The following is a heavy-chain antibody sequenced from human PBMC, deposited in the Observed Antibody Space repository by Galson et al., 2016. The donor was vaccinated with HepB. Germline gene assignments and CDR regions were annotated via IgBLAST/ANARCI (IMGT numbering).Heavy chain of an antibody. V-gene: IGHV1-46*01. CDR1: GYTFTSYY. CDR2: INPSGGST. D-gene: IGHD3/OR15-3a*01. CDR3: ARGTGTGGYFDY. J-gene: IGHJ4*02. Sequence: SGYTFTSYYMHWVRQAPGHGLEWMGIINPSGGSTSYAQKFQGRVTVTRDTSTSTVYMELSSLRSEDTAVYYCARGTGTGGYFDYWGQGTLVTVSS.